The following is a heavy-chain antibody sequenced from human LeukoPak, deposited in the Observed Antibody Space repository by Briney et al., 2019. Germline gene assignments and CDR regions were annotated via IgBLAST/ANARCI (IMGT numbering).Heavy chain of an antibody. Sequence: SETLSLTCAVYGGSFSGYYWSWIRQPPGKGLEWIGEINHSGSTNYNPSLKSRVTISVDTSKNQFSLKLSSVTAADTAVYYCARTLPGRFIRYFDYWGQGTLVTVSS. CDR3: ARTLPGRFIRYFDY. CDR2: INHSGST. V-gene: IGHV4-34*01. CDR1: GGSFSGYY. J-gene: IGHJ4*02. D-gene: IGHD3-16*02.